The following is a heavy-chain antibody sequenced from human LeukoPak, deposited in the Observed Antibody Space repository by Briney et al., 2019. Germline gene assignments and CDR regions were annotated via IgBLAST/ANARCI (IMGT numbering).Heavy chain of an antibody. CDR2: INPDGSRT. J-gene: IGHJ3*02. D-gene: IGHD1-26*01. CDR3: SWDHTSKEDI. Sequence: PGGSLRLSCAASGSTFSHYWMHWVRQAPGKGLVWVSRINPDGSRTDYADSVAGRFTISRDNAKNTLYLQMNSLRADDTAVYYCSWDHTSKEDIWGQGTMVTVSS. CDR1: GSTFSHYW. V-gene: IGHV3-74*01.